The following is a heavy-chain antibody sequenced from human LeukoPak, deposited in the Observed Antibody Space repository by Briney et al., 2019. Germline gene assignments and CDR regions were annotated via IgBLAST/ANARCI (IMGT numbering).Heavy chain of an antibody. CDR2: FYNSGST. J-gene: IGHJ4*02. V-gene: IGHV4-4*07. CDR1: GGSISNYY. Sequence: SETLSLTCTVSGGSISNYYWSWIRQPAGKGLEWIGRFYNSGSTNYNPSLRSRVTMSVDTSKNQFSLKLSSVTAADTAVYYCARVGDYALKDWGQGTLVTVSS. D-gene: IGHD3-16*01. CDR3: ARVGDYALKD.